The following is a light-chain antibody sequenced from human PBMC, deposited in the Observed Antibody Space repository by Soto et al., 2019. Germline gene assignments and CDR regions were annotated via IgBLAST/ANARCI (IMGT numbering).Light chain of an antibody. CDR3: QQYGSSPLT. CDR2: RAS. Sequence: EIVLTQSPGTLSLSPGERATLSCRASQSVSSDYLAWYQRKPGQTPKVLIYRASSRATGIPDRFSGSGSGTDFTLTISRLEPEDFAVYYCQQYGSSPLTFGGGTKVEIK. CDR1: QSVSSDY. J-gene: IGKJ4*01. V-gene: IGKV3-20*01.